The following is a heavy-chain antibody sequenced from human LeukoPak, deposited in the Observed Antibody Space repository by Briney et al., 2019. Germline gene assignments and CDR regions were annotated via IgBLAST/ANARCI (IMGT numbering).Heavy chain of an antibody. V-gene: IGHV3-23*01. Sequence: GGTLRLSCAASGFTFSSHGMSWVRQAPGKGLERVSTISGSGDYTYYADSVKGRFTISRDNSKNTLYLQMNSLRAEDTAVYYCAKVTYGSGTYGAFDSWGQGTPVTVSS. CDR2: ISGSGDYT. CDR1: GFTFSSHG. J-gene: IGHJ4*02. CDR3: AKVTYGSGTYGAFDS. D-gene: IGHD3-10*01.